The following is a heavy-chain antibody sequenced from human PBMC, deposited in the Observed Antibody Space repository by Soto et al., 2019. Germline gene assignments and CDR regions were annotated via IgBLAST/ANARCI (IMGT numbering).Heavy chain of an antibody. Sequence: EVQLMESGGGLVQPGASLRLSCASSGFTLSMSAVNWVRQAPGKGLEWVSYISDSGDRTYYADSVKGRFTISRDRSKNTVSLQMDSLRAEDTAVYYCAKDRGIIVKAGDAFDVWGQGTKVTVSS. CDR3: AKDRGIIVKAGDAFDV. CDR2: ISDSGDRT. J-gene: IGHJ3*01. V-gene: IGHV3-23*01. CDR1: GFTLSMSA. D-gene: IGHD3-16*02.